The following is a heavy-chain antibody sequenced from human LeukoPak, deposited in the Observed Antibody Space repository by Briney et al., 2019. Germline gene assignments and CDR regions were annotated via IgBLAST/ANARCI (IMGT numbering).Heavy chain of an antibody. J-gene: IGHJ4*02. CDR3: AKDRLLYGYIGSLDY. CDR1: GGSFSGYY. V-gene: IGHV4-34*01. D-gene: IGHD5-18*01. CDR2: INHSGST. Sequence: PSETLSLTCAVYGGSFSGYYWSWIRQPPGKGLEWIGEINHSGSTNYNPSLKSRVTISVDTSKNQFSLKLSSVTAADTAVYYCAKDRLLYGYIGSLDYWGQGTLVTVSS.